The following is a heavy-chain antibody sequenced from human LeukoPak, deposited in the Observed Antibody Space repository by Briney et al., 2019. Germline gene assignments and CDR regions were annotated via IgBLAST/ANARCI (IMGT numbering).Heavy chain of an antibody. CDR2: ISVSGGST. CDR1: GFTFSDYY. V-gene: IGHV3-23*01. Sequence: PGGSLRLSCAASGFTFSDYYMSWIRQAPGKGLEWVSAISVSGGSTYYADSVKGRFTTSRDNSKNTLFLQMTSLRAEDTAVYFCARQLGYCSDGTCYFDYWGQGTLVTVSS. J-gene: IGHJ4*02. CDR3: ARQLGYCSDGTCYFDY. D-gene: IGHD2-15*01.